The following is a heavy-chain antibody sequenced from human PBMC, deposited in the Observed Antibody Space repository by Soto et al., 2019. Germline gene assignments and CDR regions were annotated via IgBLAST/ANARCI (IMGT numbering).Heavy chain of an antibody. V-gene: IGHV1-18*04. D-gene: IGHD3-22*01. Sequence: ASVKVSCKASGYTFTSYGISWVRQAPGQGPEWMGWISGHNGNTNHPQSLQGRVTMTTDTSRNTAYMELRSLRSDDTAVYYCARHRFNYYDNTVYYYFDYWGQGTRVTVSS. CDR1: GYTFTSYG. CDR2: ISGHNGNT. CDR3: ARHRFNYYDNTVYYYFDY. J-gene: IGHJ4*02.